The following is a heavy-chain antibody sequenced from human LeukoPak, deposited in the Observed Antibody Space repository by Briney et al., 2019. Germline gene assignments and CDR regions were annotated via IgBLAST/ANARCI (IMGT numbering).Heavy chain of an antibody. D-gene: IGHD4-11*01. Sequence: ASVKVSCKASGYTFSGYYMHWVRQAPGQGLEWMGWINPNSGGTNYAQKFQGRVTMTRDTSISTAYMELSRLRSDDTAVYYCARDRPPVTNYDYWGQGTLVTVSS. CDR3: ARDRPPVTNYDY. J-gene: IGHJ4*02. CDR2: INPNSGGT. V-gene: IGHV1-2*02. CDR1: GYTFSGYY.